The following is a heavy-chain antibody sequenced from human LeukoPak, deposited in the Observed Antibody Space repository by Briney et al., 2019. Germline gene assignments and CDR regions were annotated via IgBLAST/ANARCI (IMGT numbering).Heavy chain of an antibody. CDR2: ISGSGGST. Sequence: GGSLRLSCAASGFTFSSYAMSWVRQAPGKGLEWVSAISGSGGSTYYADSVKGRFTISRDNSKNTLYLQMNSLSAEDTAVYYCAKVGSNFLRYHFDYWGRGTLVTVSS. D-gene: IGHD6-13*01. J-gene: IGHJ4*02. CDR1: GFTFSSYA. V-gene: IGHV3-23*01. CDR3: AKVGSNFLRYHFDY.